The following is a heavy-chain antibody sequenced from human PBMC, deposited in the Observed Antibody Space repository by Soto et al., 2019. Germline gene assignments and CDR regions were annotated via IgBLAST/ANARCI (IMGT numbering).Heavy chain of an antibody. D-gene: IGHD6-19*01. CDR2: IVPIFGTT. CDR1: GGTFSNYA. V-gene: IGHV1-69*12. J-gene: IGHJ6*02. CDR3: ARVEAVAGLYNSRWLDV. Sequence: QVQLVQSGAEVKKPGSSVKVSCKVSGGTFSNYAIDWVRLAPGHGLEWMGGIVPIFGTTYYTQKFQGRATIIADYSTTTDYLEMSSLGSEDTAIYYCARVEAVAGLYNSRWLDVWGQGTAVTVSS.